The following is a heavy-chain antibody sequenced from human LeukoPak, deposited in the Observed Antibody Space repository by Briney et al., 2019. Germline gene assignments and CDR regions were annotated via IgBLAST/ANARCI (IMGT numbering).Heavy chain of an antibody. D-gene: IGHD5-18*01. CDR1: GGSISSSSAY. CDR3: VSPRGFSYGYFDY. J-gene: IGHJ4*02. Sequence: PSETLCLTCTVSGGSISSSSAYWGWIRQPPGKGLEWIGSIYYSKNTYYNPSLKSRVTISADTSKNQFSLTLGSVSATDTAVYYCVSPRGFSYGYFDYWGQGTLDPVSS. CDR2: IYYSKNT. V-gene: IGHV4-39*01.